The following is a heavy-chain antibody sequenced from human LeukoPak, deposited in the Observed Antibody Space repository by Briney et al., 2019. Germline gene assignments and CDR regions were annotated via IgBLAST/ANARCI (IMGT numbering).Heavy chain of an antibody. Sequence: GRSLRLSCAASGFTFSSYGMHWVRQAPGKGLEWVAVISYDGSNKYYADSVKGRFTISRDNSKNTLYLQMNSLRAEDTAVYYCARDRATMIVVVIFDYWGQGTLVTVTS. V-gene: IGHV3-30*03. CDR1: GFTFSSYG. D-gene: IGHD3-22*01. CDR2: ISYDGSNK. CDR3: ARDRATMIVVVIFDY. J-gene: IGHJ4*02.